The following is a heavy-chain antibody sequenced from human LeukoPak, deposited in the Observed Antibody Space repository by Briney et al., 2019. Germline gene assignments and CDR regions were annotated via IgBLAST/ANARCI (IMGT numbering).Heavy chain of an antibody. Sequence: GESLKISCKTSGYSFTYYYIAWVRQMPGKGLEWMGIIYLGDSDTRYSPSFQGQVTISADNSMKTAYLQFNSLQASDTAIYYCARATTPAGDGDWFDPWGQGTLVTVSS. D-gene: IGHD4-17*01. CDR3: ARATTPAGDGDWFDP. J-gene: IGHJ5*02. V-gene: IGHV5-51*01. CDR2: IYLGDSDT. CDR1: GYSFTYYY.